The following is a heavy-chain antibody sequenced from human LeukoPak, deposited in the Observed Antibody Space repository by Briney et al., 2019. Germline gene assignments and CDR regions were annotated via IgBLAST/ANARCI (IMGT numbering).Heavy chain of an antibody. V-gene: IGHV3-30*02. CDR1: GFTFSSYA. J-gene: IGHJ4*02. CDR3: AKDGAGTIDY. Sequence: GGSLRLSCAASGFTFSSYAMHWVRQAPGKGLEWVAFIRYDENNKYYADSVKGRFTISRDNSKNTLYLQMNSLRAEDTAVYYCAKDGAGTIDYWGQGTLVTVSS. CDR2: IRYDENNK. D-gene: IGHD6-19*01.